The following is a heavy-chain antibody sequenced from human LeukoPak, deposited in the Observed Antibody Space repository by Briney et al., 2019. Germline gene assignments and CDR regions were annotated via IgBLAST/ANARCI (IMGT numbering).Heavy chain of an antibody. Sequence: ASVKVSCKASGYTFTGYYMHWVRQAPGQGLEWMGWINPNSGGTNYAQKFQGRVTMTRDTSISTAYMELGRLRSDDTAVYYCARDPIVVVVAAPFDYWGQGTLVTVSS. CDR2: INPNSGGT. CDR3: ARDPIVVVVAAPFDY. CDR1: GYTFTGYY. D-gene: IGHD2-15*01. V-gene: IGHV1-2*02. J-gene: IGHJ4*02.